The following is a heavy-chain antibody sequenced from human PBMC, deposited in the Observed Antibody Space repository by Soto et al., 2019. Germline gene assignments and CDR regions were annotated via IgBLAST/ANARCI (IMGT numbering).Heavy chain of an antibody. J-gene: IGHJ5*02. Sequence: GGSLRLSCAASGFTFSSYAMSWVRQAPRKGLEWVSAISGSGGSTYYADSVKGRFTISRDNSKNTLYLQMNSLRAEDTAVYYCTTARYYDFLSGFLASVDWFDPWGQGTLVTVSS. CDR3: TTARYYDFLSGFLASVDWFDP. CDR1: GFTFSSYA. V-gene: IGHV3-23*01. CDR2: ISGSGGST. D-gene: IGHD3-3*01.